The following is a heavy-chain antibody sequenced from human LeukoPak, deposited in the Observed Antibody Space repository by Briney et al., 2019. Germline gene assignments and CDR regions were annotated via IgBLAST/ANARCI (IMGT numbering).Heavy chain of an antibody. V-gene: IGHV1-2*02. CDR2: INPNSGGT. J-gene: IGHJ4*02. CDR3: AKDHLGYCSGGSRAHCIRFDY. CDR1: GYTFTGYY. Sequence: ASVKVSCKASGYTFTGYYMHWVRQAPGQGLEWMGWINPNSGGTNYAQKFQGRVTMTRDTSISTAYMELSRLRSDDTAVYYCAKDHLGYCSGGSRAHCIRFDYWGQGTLVTVSS. D-gene: IGHD2-15*01.